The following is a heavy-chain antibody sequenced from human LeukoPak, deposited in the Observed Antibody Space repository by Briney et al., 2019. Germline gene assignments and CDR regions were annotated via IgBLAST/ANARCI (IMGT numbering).Heavy chain of an antibody. V-gene: IGHV3-48*04. J-gene: IGHJ6*03. CDR3: ARDPYSGNYGAYYYYYMDV. CDR2: ISSNRNTI. CDR1: TFTFSSYS. D-gene: IGHD1-26*01. Sequence: GGSLRLSCAASTFTFSSYSMNWVCQAPGKGLEWVSYISSNRNTIYYADSVKGRFTISRDNAKNSLYLQMNGLRAEDTAVYYCARDPYSGNYGAYYYYYMDVWGKGTTVTISS.